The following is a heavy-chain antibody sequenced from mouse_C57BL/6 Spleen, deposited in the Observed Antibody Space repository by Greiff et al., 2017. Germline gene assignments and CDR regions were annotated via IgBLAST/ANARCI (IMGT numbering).Heavy chain of an antibody. CDR3: ARAGTDYDYDGAWFAY. CDR1: GYSITSGYY. Sequence: DVKLQESGPGLVKPSQSLSLTCSVTGYSITSGYYWNWIRQFPGNKLEWMGYISYAGSNNYNPSLKNRISITRDTSKNQFFLKLNSVTTEDTATYYCARAGTDYDYDGAWFAYWGQGTLVTVSA. D-gene: IGHD2-4*01. CDR2: ISYAGSN. V-gene: IGHV3-6*01. J-gene: IGHJ3*01.